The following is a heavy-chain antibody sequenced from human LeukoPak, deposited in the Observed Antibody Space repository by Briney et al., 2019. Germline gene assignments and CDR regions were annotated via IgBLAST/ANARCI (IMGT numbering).Heavy chain of an antibody. Sequence: ASVRVSCKVSGYTLIKLSMHWVRQAPGKGLEWMGGFDPEDGETIYAQKFQGRVTMPEDTSTDTTYMELSSLTSEDTAVYYCATSLQLRQSDYWGQGTLVTVSS. J-gene: IGHJ4*02. D-gene: IGHD1-1*01. CDR2: FDPEDGET. V-gene: IGHV1-24*01. CDR1: GYTLIKLS. CDR3: ATSLQLRQSDY.